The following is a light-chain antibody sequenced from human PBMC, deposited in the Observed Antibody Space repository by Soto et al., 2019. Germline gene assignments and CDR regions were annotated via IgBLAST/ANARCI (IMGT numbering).Light chain of an antibody. Sequence: QSALTQPPSASGSPGQSVTISCTGTSSDVGGDNYVSWYQQHPGKAPKLMIYDGSKRPSGVPERFSGSKSGNTASLPVSGLQAEDEADYYCNSYAGSNNLVFGGGTKLTVL. V-gene: IGLV2-8*01. CDR1: SSDVGGDNY. CDR2: DGS. CDR3: NSYAGSNNLV. J-gene: IGLJ2*01.